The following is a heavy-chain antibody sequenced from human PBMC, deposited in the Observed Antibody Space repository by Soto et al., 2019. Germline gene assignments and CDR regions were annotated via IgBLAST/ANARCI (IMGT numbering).Heavy chain of an antibody. Sequence: EVQLVESGGGLVQPGGSLRLSCAASGFTFSSYSMNWVRQAPGKGLEWISNIRSLGSPMYYADSVKGRFTISRDNAKNSLSLQMNNLSDEDTAVYYCARDSNYALDYWGQGTLVTVSS. CDR3: ARDSNYALDY. CDR1: GFTFSSYS. D-gene: IGHD2-2*01. J-gene: IGHJ4*02. V-gene: IGHV3-48*02. CDR2: IRSLGSPM.